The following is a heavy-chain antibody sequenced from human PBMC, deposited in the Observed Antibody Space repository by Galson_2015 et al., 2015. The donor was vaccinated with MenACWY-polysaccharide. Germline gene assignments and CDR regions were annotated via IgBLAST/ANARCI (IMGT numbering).Heavy chain of an antibody. CDR1: GVPFSGSW. Sequence: SLRLFCAASGVPFSGSWVTWIGQAPGEGLEWVVTIKQSGTEIYYVDSLEGRFTVSRDNAKNSLYLQMNSLRDEDTAVYYCARARSWSGYFAFDFWGQGTMVTVSS. J-gene: IGHJ3*01. D-gene: IGHD3-3*01. CDR2: IKQSGTEI. V-gene: IGHV3-7*01. CDR3: ARARSWSGYFAFDF.